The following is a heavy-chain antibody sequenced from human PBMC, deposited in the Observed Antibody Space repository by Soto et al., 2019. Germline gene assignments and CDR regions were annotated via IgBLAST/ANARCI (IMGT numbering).Heavy chain of an antibody. D-gene: IGHD6-19*01. J-gene: IGHJ5*02. V-gene: IGHV1-18*01. CDR2: ISAYNGNT. CDR1: GYTFTSYG. Sequence: ASVNVSCKASGYTFTSYGISWVRQAAGQGLEWMGWISAYNGNTNYAQKLQGRVTMTTDTSTSTAYMELRSLRSDDTAVYYCARRPSEGIRFDPWGQGTLVTVSS. CDR3: ARRPSEGIRFDP.